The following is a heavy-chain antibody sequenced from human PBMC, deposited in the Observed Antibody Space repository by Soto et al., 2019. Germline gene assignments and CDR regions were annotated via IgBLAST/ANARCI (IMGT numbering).Heavy chain of an antibody. Sequence: QLQLQESGPGLVKPSETLSLTCSVSGASISSTSFYWGWIRQPPGQGLPWIGSIHYTGRIDYGPSLTGRVSMSVDTSKSQLSLTLSSVTAADTAVYYCARHSQMLNNWFDPWGQGTLVTVSS. D-gene: IGHD3-10*02. V-gene: IGHV4-39*01. CDR2: IHYTGRI. CDR3: ARHSQMLNNWFDP. J-gene: IGHJ5*02. CDR1: GASISSTSFY.